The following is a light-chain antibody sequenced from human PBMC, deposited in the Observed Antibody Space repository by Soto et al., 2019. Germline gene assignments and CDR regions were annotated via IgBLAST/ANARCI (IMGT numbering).Light chain of an antibody. J-gene: IGKJ1*01. CDR2: GAS. Sequence: ELVMTQSPATLSVSPGERATLSCRASQSVSSNLAWYQQKPGQAPRLLIYGASTRATDIPARFSGSGSGTEFTLTISSLEPEDFAVYYCQQYDKWPRTFGQGTKVDI. CDR1: QSVSSN. CDR3: QQYDKWPRT. V-gene: IGKV3-15*01.